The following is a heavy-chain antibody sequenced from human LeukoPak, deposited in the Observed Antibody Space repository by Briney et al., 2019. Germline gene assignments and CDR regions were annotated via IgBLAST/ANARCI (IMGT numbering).Heavy chain of an antibody. D-gene: IGHD6-13*01. CDR3: ARRVAAADTEDY. CDR2: IYYSGST. Sequence: SETLSLTCTVSSGSMSSYYWSWIRQPPGKGLDWIGYIYYSGSTKYNPSLKSRVAISVDTSKNQFSLKLSSVTAADTAVYYCARRVAAADTEDYWGQGTLVTVSS. J-gene: IGHJ4*02. CDR1: SGSMSSYY. V-gene: IGHV4-59*08.